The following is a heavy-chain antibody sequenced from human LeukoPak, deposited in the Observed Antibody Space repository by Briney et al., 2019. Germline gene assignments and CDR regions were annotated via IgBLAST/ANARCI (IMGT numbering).Heavy chain of an antibody. V-gene: IGHV4-34*01. J-gene: IGHJ3*02. CDR1: GGSFSGYY. CDR3: ARGKDYDFWSGYSGDDAFDI. Sequence: SETLSLTCAVYGGSFSGYYWSCIRQPPGKGLEWIGEINHSGSTNYNPSLKSRVTISVDTSKNQFSLKLSSVTAADTAVYYCARGKDYDFWSGYSGDDAFDIWGQGTMVTVSS. CDR2: INHSGST. D-gene: IGHD3-3*01.